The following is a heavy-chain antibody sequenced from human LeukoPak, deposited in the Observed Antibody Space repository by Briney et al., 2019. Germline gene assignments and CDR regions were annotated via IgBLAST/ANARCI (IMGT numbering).Heavy chain of an antibody. CDR3: AMVYYYDSSGYKDY. V-gene: IGHV4-34*01. CDR1: GGSFSGYY. CDR2: INHSGST. D-gene: IGHD3-22*01. J-gene: IGHJ4*02. Sequence: PSETLSLTCAVYGGSFSGYYWSWIRKPPGKGLEWIGEINHSGSTNYNPSLKSRVTISVDTSKNQFSLKLSSVTAADTAVYYCAMVYYYDSSGYKDYWGQGTLVTVSS.